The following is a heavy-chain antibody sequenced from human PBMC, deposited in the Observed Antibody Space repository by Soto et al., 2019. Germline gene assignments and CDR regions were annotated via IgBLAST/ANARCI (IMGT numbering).Heavy chain of an antibody. V-gene: IGHV3-30*19. D-gene: IGHD3-16*01. CDR2: TSYDGNTK. Sequence: QLVESGGGVVQPGTSLRLSCAASGFMFKSFVMHWVRQVPGKGLQWVALTSYDGNTKYYGDSVQGRFTVSRDNSKNTLDLQMDSLRLEDTALYYCARWGTTGGLELWGQGTLVSVSS. CDR3: ARWGTTGGLEL. J-gene: IGHJ4*02. CDR1: GFMFKSFV.